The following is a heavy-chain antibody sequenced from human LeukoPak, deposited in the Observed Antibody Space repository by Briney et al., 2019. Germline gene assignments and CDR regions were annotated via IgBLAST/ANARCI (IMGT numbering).Heavy chain of an antibody. CDR3: ARQRSGYSSSFDY. D-gene: IGHD6-13*01. CDR1: GGSISSYY. Sequence: SETLSLTCTVPGGSISSYYWSWIRQPPGKGLEWIGYIYYSGSTNYNPSLKSRVTISVDTSKNQFSLKLSSVTAADTAVYYCARQRSGYSSSFDYWGQGTLVTVSS. V-gene: IGHV4-59*08. CDR2: IYYSGST. J-gene: IGHJ4*02.